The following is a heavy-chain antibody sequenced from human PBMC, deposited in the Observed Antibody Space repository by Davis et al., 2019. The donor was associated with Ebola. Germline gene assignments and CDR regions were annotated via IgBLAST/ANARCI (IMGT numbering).Heavy chain of an antibody. V-gene: IGHV1-2*04. J-gene: IGHJ6*02. Sequence: ASVKVSCKASGYTFTGYYMHWVRQAPGQGLEWMGWINPNSGGTNYAQKFQGWVTMTRDTSISTAYMELSRLRSDDTAVYYCARLHGPYYYYGMDVWGQGTTVTVSS. CDR1: GYTFTGYY. CDR2: INPNSGGT. CDR3: ARLHGPYYYYGMDV.